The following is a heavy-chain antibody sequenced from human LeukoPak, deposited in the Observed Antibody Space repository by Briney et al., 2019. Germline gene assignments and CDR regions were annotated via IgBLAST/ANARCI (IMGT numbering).Heavy chain of an antibody. CDR2: IYPSDSDT. D-gene: IGHD3-10*01. Sequence: GESLKISCKGSGYSFTTYWIGWVRQMPGKGLEWMGIIYPSDSDTRYSPSFQGQVTISVDKSISTAYLQWSSLKASDTAMYYCARGRITMVRGVKPGGFDYWGQGTLVTVSS. CDR3: ARGRITMVRGVKPGGFDY. V-gene: IGHV5-51*01. CDR1: GYSFTTYW. J-gene: IGHJ4*02.